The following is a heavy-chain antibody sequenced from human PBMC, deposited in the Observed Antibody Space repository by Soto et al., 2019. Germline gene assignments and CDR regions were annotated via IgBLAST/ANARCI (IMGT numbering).Heavy chain of an antibody. CDR3: AIKAAVAGNWFDP. J-gene: IGHJ5*02. D-gene: IGHD6-19*01. V-gene: IGHV4-4*02. Sequence: SDTLSLTCAVSGGSISSSNWWSWVRQPPGKGLEWIGEIYHSGSTNYNPSLKSRVTISVDKSKDQFSLKLSSVTAADTAVYYCAIKAAVAGNWFDPWGQGSLVSVPS. CDR1: GGSISSSNW. CDR2: IYHSGST.